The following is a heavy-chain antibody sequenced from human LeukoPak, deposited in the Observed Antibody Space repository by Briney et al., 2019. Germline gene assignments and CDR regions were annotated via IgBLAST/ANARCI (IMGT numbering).Heavy chain of an antibody. Sequence: SVKVSCKASGYTFTSYGISWVRRAPGQGLEWMGGIIPIFGTANYAQKFQDRVTITADESTTTVYMELNSLRSEDTAVYYCARVGGDYYDSSAPDADYWGQGTLVTVSS. CDR1: GYTFTSYG. CDR2: IIPIFGTA. CDR3: ARVGGDYYDSSAPDADY. V-gene: IGHV1-69*13. D-gene: IGHD3-22*01. J-gene: IGHJ4*02.